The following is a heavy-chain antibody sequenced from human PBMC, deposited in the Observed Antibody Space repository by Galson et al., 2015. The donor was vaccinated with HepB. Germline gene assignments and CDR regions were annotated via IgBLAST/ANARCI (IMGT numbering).Heavy chain of an antibody. Sequence: SLRLSCAASGFSFTDFAMHWVRQAPGRGLEWVAVIWKDGSKTYYADSVKGRFTVSRDNSKNMLYLQMNSLRAGDTALYYCVRDTVPVARINGFHIWGQGTLVTVIS. D-gene: IGHD2-2*01. CDR2: IWKDGSKT. J-gene: IGHJ3*02. CDR1: GFSFTDFA. CDR3: VRDTVPVARINGFHI. V-gene: IGHV3-33*08.